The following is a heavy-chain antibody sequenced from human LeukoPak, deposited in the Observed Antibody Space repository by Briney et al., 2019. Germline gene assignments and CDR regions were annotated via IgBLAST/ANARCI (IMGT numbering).Heavy chain of an antibody. D-gene: IGHD3-3*01. Sequence: GGSLRLSCEASGFTFSRYWMHWVRQAPGKGLVWASRIKSDGKTNYSDSVKGRFSIFRDNAKNTVSLQMNSLRADDTGVYYCARAPSEVGGYYPEYFRHWGQGTLVTVSS. CDR1: GFTFSRYW. J-gene: IGHJ1*01. CDR2: IKSDGKT. V-gene: IGHV3-74*01. CDR3: ARAPSEVGGYYPEYFRH.